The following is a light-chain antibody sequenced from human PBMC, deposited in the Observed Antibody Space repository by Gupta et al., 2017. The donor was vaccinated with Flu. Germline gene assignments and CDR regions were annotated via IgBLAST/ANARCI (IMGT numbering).Light chain of an antibody. J-gene: IGKJ4*01. V-gene: IGKV3D-11*01. CDR3: QQGSSWPLT. Sequence: HANLSVSGGERATLTCRASQGISDWLVWYQQKPGQAPRLLIYSASNRDRGIPARFSGSGSGTEFTLTISSVEPDDFAIYYCQQGSSWPLTFGGGTKVEIK. CDR2: SAS. CDR1: QGISDW.